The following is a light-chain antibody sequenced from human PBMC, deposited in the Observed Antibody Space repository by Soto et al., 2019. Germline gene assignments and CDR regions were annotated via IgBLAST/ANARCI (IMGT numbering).Light chain of an antibody. CDR1: QKISSSH. CDR2: AAS. J-gene: IGKJ4*01. CDR3: QQFVSSPIT. Sequence: EIVLTQSPGTLSLSPGERATLSCRASQKISSSHLAWYQQKPGQPPRLLIYAASSRAIGIPDRFSGSGSGTDFTLTISRLVPEDLAVYYCQQFVSSPITFGGGTKVEIK. V-gene: IGKV3-20*01.